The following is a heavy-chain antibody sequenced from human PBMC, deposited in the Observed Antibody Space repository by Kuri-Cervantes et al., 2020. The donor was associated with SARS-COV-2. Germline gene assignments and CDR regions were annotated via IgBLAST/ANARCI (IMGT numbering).Heavy chain of an antibody. CDR1: PLTFSTYA. J-gene: IGHJ4*02. Sequence: GESLKISCAASPLTFSTYAMTWVRQAPGKGLEWVAGISSTGGSSFYADSVKGRFTISRDSSKNTLYLQMNRLRSEDTAVYYCAKETIAVAGTDFDYWGQGTLVTVSS. D-gene: IGHD6-19*01. V-gene: IGHV3-23*01. CDR2: ISSTGGSS. CDR3: AKETIAVAGTDFDY.